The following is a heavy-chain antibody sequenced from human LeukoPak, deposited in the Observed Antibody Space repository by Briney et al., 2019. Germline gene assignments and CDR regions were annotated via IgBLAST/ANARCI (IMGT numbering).Heavy chain of an antibody. D-gene: IGHD3/OR15-3a*01. Sequence: GGSLRLSCAASGFTFSSYGMHWVRPAPGKGLEWVAFIRYDGSNKYYADSVKGRFTISRDNSKNTLYLQMNSLRAEDTAVYYCVKDLGDWGNYWGQGTLVTVSS. CDR3: VKDLGDWGNY. V-gene: IGHV3-30*02. CDR1: GFTFSSYG. J-gene: IGHJ4*02. CDR2: IRYDGSNK.